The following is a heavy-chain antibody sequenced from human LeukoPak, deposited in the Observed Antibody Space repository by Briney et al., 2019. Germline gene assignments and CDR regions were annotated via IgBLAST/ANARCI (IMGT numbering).Heavy chain of an antibody. CDR3: AREIFWSGYFSNLHFDY. D-gene: IGHD3-3*01. J-gene: IGHJ4*02. CDR1: GFTFSMYW. CDR2: IKQDGSEK. V-gene: IGHV3-7*01. Sequence: GGSLRLSCTASGFTFSMYWMSWVRQAPGKGLEWVANIKQDGSEKYYVDSVKGRFTISRDNAKNSLYLQMNSLRAEDTAVYYCAREIFWSGYFSNLHFDYWGRGTLVTVSS.